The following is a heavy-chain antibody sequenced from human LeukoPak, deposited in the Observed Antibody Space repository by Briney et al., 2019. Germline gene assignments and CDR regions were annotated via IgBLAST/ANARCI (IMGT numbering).Heavy chain of an antibody. CDR1: GFTFSSYG. V-gene: IGHV3-23*01. Sequence: GGTLRLSCAASGFTFSSYGMSWVRQAPGKGLEWVSAISGSGGSTYYADSVKGRFTISRDNAKNSLYLQMNSLRAEDTAVYYCARGQVYGSDDAFDIRGQGTMVTVSS. CDR3: ARGQVYGSDDAFDI. CDR2: ISGSGGST. J-gene: IGHJ3*02. D-gene: IGHD2/OR15-2a*01.